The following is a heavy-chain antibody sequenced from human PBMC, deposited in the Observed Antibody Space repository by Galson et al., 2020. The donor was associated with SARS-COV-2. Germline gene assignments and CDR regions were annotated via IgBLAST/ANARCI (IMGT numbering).Heavy chain of an antibody. Sequence: SETLSLTCTVSGGSISSYYWSWLRQPPGKGLEWIGYIYNTGSTDYNPSLKSRVTISVDTSKDQFSLKLNSVTAADTAMYYWARGTGQDYYGSSGYHWRYSFDYWGQGTLVTVSS. CDR2: IYNTGST. D-gene: IGHD3-22*01. CDR1: GGSISSYY. CDR3: ARGTGQDYYGSSGYHWRYSFDY. J-gene: IGHJ4*02. V-gene: IGHV4-59*01.